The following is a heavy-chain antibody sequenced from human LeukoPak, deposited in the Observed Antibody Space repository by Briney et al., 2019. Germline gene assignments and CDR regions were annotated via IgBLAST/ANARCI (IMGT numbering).Heavy chain of an antibody. CDR2: VSGSGRNT. D-gene: IGHD1-26*01. CDR1: GFTFRVYW. Sequence: GGSLRLSCAASGFTFRVYWMCWVRQAPGQALEWVSSVSGSGRNTFYPDSVEGRFTISRDNSKNTVYLQMNSLRADDTAVYYCVKSRRVGANQRGLFDYWGQGTLVTVSP. J-gene: IGHJ4*02. CDR3: VKSRRVGANQRGLFDY. V-gene: IGHV3-23*01.